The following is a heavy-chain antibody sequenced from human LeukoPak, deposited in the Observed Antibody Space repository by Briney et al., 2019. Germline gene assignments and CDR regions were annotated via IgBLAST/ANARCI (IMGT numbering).Heavy chain of an antibody. Sequence: GGSVRLSCAPSGFTFSSYWMKCVRQARGEGLEWVGNMKQDGSEKYYVDSVKGRFTISRDNAQNSLFLQLNSLRVEDTAVYYCAGGSGFVIDCWGQGTLVTVSS. V-gene: IGHV3-7*01. J-gene: IGHJ4*02. CDR1: GFTFSSYW. CDR3: AGGSGFVIDC. CDR2: MKQDGSEK. D-gene: IGHD5-12*01.